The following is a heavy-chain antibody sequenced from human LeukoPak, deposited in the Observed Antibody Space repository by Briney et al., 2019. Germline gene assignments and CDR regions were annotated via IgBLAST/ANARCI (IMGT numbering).Heavy chain of an antibody. CDR1: GGSFSGYY. CDR2: INHSGST. V-gene: IGHV4-34*01. CDR3: ARSVTLPRAVAGPFDY. Sequence: SETLSLTCAVYGGSFSGYYWSWIRQPPGKGLEWIGEINHSGSTNYNPSLKSRVTMSVDTSKNQFSLKLSSVTAADTAVYYCARSVTLPRAVAGPFDYWGQGTLVTVSS. D-gene: IGHD6-19*01. J-gene: IGHJ4*02.